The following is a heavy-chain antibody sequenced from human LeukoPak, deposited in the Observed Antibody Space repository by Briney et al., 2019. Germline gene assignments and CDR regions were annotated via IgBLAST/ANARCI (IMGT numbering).Heavy chain of an antibody. CDR1: GGSFSGYY. V-gene: IGHV4-34*01. J-gene: IGHJ4*02. CDR2: INHGGST. Sequence: PSETLSLTCAVYGGSFSGYYWSWIRQPPGKGLEWIGEINHGGSTNYNPSLKSRVTISVDTSKNQFSLKLSSVTAADTAVYYCARGSPLKYCSGGSCLLYWGQGTLVTVSS. CDR3: ARGSPLKYCSGGSCLLY. D-gene: IGHD2-15*01.